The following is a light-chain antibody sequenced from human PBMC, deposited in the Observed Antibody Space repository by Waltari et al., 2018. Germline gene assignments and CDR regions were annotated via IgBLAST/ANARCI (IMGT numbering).Light chain of an antibody. CDR2: KVS. J-gene: IGKJ2*01. CDR1: QGLVYSDGNTY. Sequence: DVVMTQSPLSLPVTLGQPASISCRSSQGLVYSDGNTYLNWFQQRPGQSPRRLIYKVSKRDSGVPDRFSGSGSGTEFTMRISRVEVEDVGVYYCMQGTHWPPVYTFGQGTKLEIK. V-gene: IGKV2-30*01. CDR3: MQGTHWPPVYT.